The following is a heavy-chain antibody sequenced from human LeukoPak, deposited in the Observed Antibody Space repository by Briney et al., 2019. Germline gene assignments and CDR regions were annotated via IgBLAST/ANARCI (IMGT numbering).Heavy chain of an antibody. CDR3: ATGRYYGSGRPYWYFDL. CDR1: GYTLTELS. Sequence: ASVKVSCKVSGYTLTELSMHWVRQAPGKGLEWMGGFDPEDGETIYAQKFQGRVTMTEDTSTDTAYMGLSSLRSEDAAVYYCATGRYYGSGRPYWYFDLWGRGTLVTVSS. J-gene: IGHJ2*01. V-gene: IGHV1-24*01. CDR2: FDPEDGET. D-gene: IGHD3-10*01.